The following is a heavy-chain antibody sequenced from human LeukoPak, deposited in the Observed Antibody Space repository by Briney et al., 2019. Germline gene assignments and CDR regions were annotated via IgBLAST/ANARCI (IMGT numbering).Heavy chain of an antibody. Sequence: PGRSLRLSCAASGFTFSSYAMHWVRQAPGKGLEGVAVISYDGSNKYYADSVKGRFTISRDNAKNSLYLQMNSLRAEDTAVYYCARDNYGSGSYYTLYYYYYMDVWGKGTTVTVSS. D-gene: IGHD3-10*01. J-gene: IGHJ6*03. CDR2: ISYDGSNK. CDR1: GFTFSSYA. V-gene: IGHV3-30-3*01. CDR3: ARDNYGSGSYYTLYYYYYMDV.